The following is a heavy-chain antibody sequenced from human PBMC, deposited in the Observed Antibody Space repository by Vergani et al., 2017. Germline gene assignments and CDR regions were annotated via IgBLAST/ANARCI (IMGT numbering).Heavy chain of an antibody. Sequence: QLVESGGGWVQPGGSLRLSCVVSGFDFSSYIMNWVRQAPGKGLEWVSGISGSVVSAYYTDSVKGRFTISRDNSKNMLFLQMNNLRTEDTAIYYCAKQYFVSGNYLFDYWGQGTLVTVSS. J-gene: IGHJ4*02. CDR2: ISGSVVSA. CDR1: GFDFSSYI. D-gene: IGHD3-10*01. CDR3: AKQYFVSGNYLFDY. V-gene: IGHV3-23*04.